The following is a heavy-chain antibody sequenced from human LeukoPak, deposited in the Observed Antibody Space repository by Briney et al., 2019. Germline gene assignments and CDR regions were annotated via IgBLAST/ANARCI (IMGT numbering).Heavy chain of an antibody. V-gene: IGHV4-61*01. Sequence: SETLSLTCTVSGGSVGSGTYYWSWIRQSPGKGLEWIGYIHYSGPTNYSPFLRSRVTISLDTSKNQVSLKLSSVTAADTAIYYCARYNWNTWFDPWGQGTLVTVSS. CDR3: ARYNWNTWFDP. CDR1: GGSVGSGTYY. J-gene: IGHJ5*02. D-gene: IGHD1/OR15-1a*01. CDR2: IHYSGPT.